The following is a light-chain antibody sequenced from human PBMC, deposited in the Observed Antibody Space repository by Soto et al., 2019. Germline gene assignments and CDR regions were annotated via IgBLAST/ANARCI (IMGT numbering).Light chain of an antibody. CDR2: RAS. CDR3: QQYDSYWT. Sequence: DIQMTQSPSTLSASVCDRVTISCGASQSISNWLAWYQQKPGKAPTLLIYRASSLASGVSSRFSGRGSGTEFTLTISSLRPDDFATYYCQQYDSYWTFGQGTKV. V-gene: IGKV1-5*03. J-gene: IGKJ1*01. CDR1: QSISNW.